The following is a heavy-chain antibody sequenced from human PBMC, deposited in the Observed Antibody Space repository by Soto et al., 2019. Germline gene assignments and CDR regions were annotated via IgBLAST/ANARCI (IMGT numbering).Heavy chain of an antibody. Sequence: ASVKVSCKASGYTFTSYGISWVRQAPGQGLEWMGWISAYNGNTNYAQKLQGRVTMTTDTSTSTAYMELRSLRSDDTAVYYCARGGSSGWNPDYYYYYGMDVWGQGTTVTVSS. J-gene: IGHJ6*02. CDR1: GYTFTSYG. D-gene: IGHD6-19*01. CDR2: ISAYNGNT. V-gene: IGHV1-18*01. CDR3: ARGGSSGWNPDYYYYYGMDV.